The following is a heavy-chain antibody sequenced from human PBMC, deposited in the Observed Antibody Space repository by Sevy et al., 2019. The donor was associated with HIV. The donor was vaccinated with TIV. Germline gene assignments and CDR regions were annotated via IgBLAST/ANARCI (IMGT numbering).Heavy chain of an antibody. CDR1: GFTFSSYS. CDR2: ISSSSSTI. D-gene: IGHD2-15*01. Sequence: GGSLRLSCAASGFTFSSYSMNWVRQAPGKGLEWVSYISSSSSTIYYADSVKGRFTISRDNAKNSLYLQMNSLRDEDMAVYYCAREPAQGYGSGGRCLPEQYYYYYMDVWGQGTTVTVSS. J-gene: IGHJ6*03. V-gene: IGHV3-48*02. CDR3: AREPAQGYGSGGRCLPEQYYYYYMDV.